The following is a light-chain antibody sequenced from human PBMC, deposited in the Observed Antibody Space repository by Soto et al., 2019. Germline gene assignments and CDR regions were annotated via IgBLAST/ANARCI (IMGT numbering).Light chain of an antibody. Sequence: EIVLTQSPGTLSLSPGERATLSCRASQSVSSSYLSWYQQKPGQAPRLLIYDASTRATGIPARFSGSGSGTEFTLTISSLQSEEFAVYYCQQYTNWPPWTFGRGTKV. CDR3: QQYTNWPPWT. CDR1: QSVSSSY. J-gene: IGKJ1*01. CDR2: DAS. V-gene: IGKV3-15*01.